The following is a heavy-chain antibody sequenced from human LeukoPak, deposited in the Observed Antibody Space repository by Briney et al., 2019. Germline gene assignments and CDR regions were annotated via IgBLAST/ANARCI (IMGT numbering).Heavy chain of an antibody. CDR2: IIPIFGTA. Sequence: SVKVSCKASGGTFSSYAISWVRQAPGQGLEWMGGIIPIFGTANYAQKFQGRVMITADESTSTAYMELSSLRSEDTAVYYCARGPYGDYRDWYFDLWGRGTLVTVSS. CDR3: ARGPYGDYRDWYFDL. CDR1: GGTFSSYA. J-gene: IGHJ2*01. D-gene: IGHD4-17*01. V-gene: IGHV1-69*13.